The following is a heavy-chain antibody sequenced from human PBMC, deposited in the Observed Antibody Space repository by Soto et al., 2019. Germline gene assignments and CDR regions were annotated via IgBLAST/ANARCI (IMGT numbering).Heavy chain of an antibody. CDR2: IYYSGST. CDR1: GGSISSYY. CDR3: ARGPATRGTYYFDY. V-gene: IGHV4-59*12. J-gene: IGHJ4*02. Sequence: PSETLSLTCTVSGGSISSYYWSWVRQPPGKGLEWIGYIYYSGSTNYNPSLKSRVTISVDKSKNQFSLKLSSVTAADTAVYYCARGPATRGTYYFDYWGQGTLVTVSS. D-gene: IGHD3-16*01.